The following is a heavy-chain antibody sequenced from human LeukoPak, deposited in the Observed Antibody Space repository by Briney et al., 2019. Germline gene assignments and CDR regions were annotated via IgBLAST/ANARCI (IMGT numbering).Heavy chain of an antibody. CDR2: ISSSSSYI. D-gene: IGHD1-26*01. J-gene: IGHJ6*03. CDR3: ARDPYSGGYGDDYYYYMDV. V-gene: IGHV3-21*01. CDR1: GFTFSSYS. Sequence: GGSLRLSCAASGFTFSSYSMNWVRQAPGKGLEWVSSISSSSSYIYYADSVKGRFTISRDNAKNSLYLQINSLRAEDTAVYYCARDPYSGGYGDDYYYYMDVWGKGTTVTISS.